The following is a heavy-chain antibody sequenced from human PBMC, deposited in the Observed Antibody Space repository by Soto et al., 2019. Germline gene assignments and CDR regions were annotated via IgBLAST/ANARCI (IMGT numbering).Heavy chain of an antibody. CDR1: GFTFSSYA. J-gene: IGHJ6*02. V-gene: IGHV3-23*01. CDR3: AKPGTYGDYVFYYDYGMDV. Sequence: EVQLLESGGGLVQPGGSLRLSCAASGFTFSSYAMSWVRQAPGKGLEWVSAISGSGGSTYYADSVKGRFTISRDNSKNTRSLQMYSLRAEDTAVYYCAKPGTYGDYVFYYDYGMDVWGQGTTVTVSS. D-gene: IGHD4-17*01. CDR2: ISGSGGST.